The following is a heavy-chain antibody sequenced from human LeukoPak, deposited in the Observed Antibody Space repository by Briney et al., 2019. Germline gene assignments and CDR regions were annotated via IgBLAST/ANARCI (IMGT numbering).Heavy chain of an antibody. D-gene: IGHD2-15*01. Sequence: SVKVSCKASGGTFSSYAISWVRQAPGQGLEWMGGIIPIFGTANYAQKFQGRVTITADESTGTAYMELSSLRSEDTAVYYCASCSGGSCYPYGVNFYYYYGMDVWGQGTTVTVSS. CDR3: ASCSGGSCYPYGVNFYYYYGMDV. CDR1: GGTFSSYA. V-gene: IGHV1-69*13. J-gene: IGHJ6*02. CDR2: IIPIFGTA.